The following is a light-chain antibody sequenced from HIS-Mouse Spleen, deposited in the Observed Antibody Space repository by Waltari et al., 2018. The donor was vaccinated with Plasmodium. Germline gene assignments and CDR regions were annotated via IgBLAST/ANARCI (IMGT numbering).Light chain of an antibody. V-gene: IGLV2-14*03. CDR2: DVS. CDR3: SSYTSSSAHVV. CDR1: SSDVGGYNY. J-gene: IGLJ2*01. Sequence: QSALTQPASVSGSPGQSITISCTGTSSDVGGYNYVSWYQQHPGKAPKLRIYDVSNRPSAASNRFSGSKSGNTAFLTISGLQAEDEADYYCSSYTSSSAHVVFGGGTKLTVL.